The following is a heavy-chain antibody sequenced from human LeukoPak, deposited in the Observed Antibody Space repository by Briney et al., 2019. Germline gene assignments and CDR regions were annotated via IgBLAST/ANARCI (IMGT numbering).Heavy chain of an antibody. Sequence: SVKVSCKASGGTFSSYAISWVRQAPGQGLEWMGRIIPIFGTANYAQKFKGRVTITTDESTSTAYMELSGLRSEDTAVYYCATHDSSGYYGTGYFQHWGQGTLVTVSS. CDR2: IIPIFGTA. J-gene: IGHJ1*01. D-gene: IGHD3-22*01. CDR3: ATHDSSGYYGTGYFQH. CDR1: GGTFSSYA. V-gene: IGHV1-69*05.